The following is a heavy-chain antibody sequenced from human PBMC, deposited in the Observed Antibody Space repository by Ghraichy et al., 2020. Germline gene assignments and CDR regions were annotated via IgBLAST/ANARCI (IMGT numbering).Heavy chain of an antibody. D-gene: IGHD2-2*02. V-gene: IGHV4-59*01. J-gene: IGHJ3*02. CDR2: IYYSGST. Sequence: SETLSLTSTVSGGSISSYYWSWIRQPPGKGLEWIGYIYYSGSTNYNPSLKSRVTISVDTSKNQFSLKLSSVTAADTAVYYCARGPIIVVVPAAIGGAFDIWGQGTMVTVSS. CDR3: ARGPIIVVVPAAIGGAFDI. CDR1: GGSISSYY.